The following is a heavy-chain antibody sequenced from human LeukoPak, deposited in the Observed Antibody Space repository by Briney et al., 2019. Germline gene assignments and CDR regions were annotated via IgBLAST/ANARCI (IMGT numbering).Heavy chain of an antibody. CDR2: IVVGSGNT. Sequence: ASVKVSCKASGFTFTSSAVQWVRQARGQRLEWIGWIVVGSGNTNYAQKFPERVTITRDMSTSTAYMELSSLRSEDTAVYYCAADGITTSDFDYWGQGTLVTVSS. V-gene: IGHV1-58*01. CDR3: AADGITTSDFDY. CDR1: GFTFTSSA. D-gene: IGHD1-1*01. J-gene: IGHJ4*02.